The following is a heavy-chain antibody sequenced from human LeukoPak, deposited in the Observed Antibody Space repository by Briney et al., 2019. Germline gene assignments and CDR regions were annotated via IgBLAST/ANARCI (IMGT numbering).Heavy chain of an antibody. J-gene: IGHJ5*02. D-gene: IGHD4-17*01. Sequence: PSETLSHTCAVYGGSFSGYYWSWIRQPPGKGLEWIGEINHSGSTNYNPSLKSRVTISVDTSKHQFPLKLSSVTAADTAVYYCARGRGSHSDYGDFFLGFDPWGQGTLVTVSS. V-gene: IGHV4-34*01. CDR1: GGSFSGYY. CDR2: INHSGST. CDR3: ARGRGSHSDYGDFFLGFDP.